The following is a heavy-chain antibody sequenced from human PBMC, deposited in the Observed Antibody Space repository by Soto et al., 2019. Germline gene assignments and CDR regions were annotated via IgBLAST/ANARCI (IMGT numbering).Heavy chain of an antibody. Sequence: EVQLLESGGGLVQPGGSLRLSCAASGFTFGNYAMSWVRQAPGKGLEWISSISDTSSGAYYADSVKGRFTISRANSKNTLYLEMNSLRADDAAVYYCAKDLWWYGHWGQGTLVTVSS. CDR2: ISDTSSGA. J-gene: IGHJ4*02. D-gene: IGHD2-15*01. V-gene: IGHV3-23*01. CDR3: AKDLWWYGH. CDR1: GFTFGNYA.